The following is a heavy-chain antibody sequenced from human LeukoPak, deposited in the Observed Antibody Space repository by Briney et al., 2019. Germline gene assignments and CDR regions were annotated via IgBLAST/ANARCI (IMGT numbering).Heavy chain of an antibody. V-gene: IGHV4-39*01. CDR2: IYYSGST. J-gene: IGHJ6*03. CDR3: ARHNADGSLYYYYYYMDV. CDR1: GGSISSSSYY. Sequence: SETLSLTCTVSGGSISSSSYYWGWIRQPPGEGLEWIGSIYYSGSTYYNPSLKSRVTISVDTSKNQFSLKLSSVTAADTAVYYCARHNADGSLYYYYYYMDVWGKGTTVTVSS.